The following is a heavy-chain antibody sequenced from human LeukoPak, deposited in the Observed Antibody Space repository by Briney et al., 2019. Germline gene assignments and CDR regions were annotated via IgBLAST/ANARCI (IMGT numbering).Heavy chain of an antibody. J-gene: IGHJ4*02. Sequence: PGGSLRLSCAAPGFTFSSYAMSWVRQAPGKGLEWVSAISGSGGSTYYADSVKGRFTISRDNSKNTLYLQMNSLRAEDTAVYYCAKDRGEWLVLYYFDYWGQGTLVTVSS. V-gene: IGHV3-23*01. CDR1: GFTFSSYA. CDR2: ISGSGGST. CDR3: AKDRGEWLVLYYFDY. D-gene: IGHD6-19*01.